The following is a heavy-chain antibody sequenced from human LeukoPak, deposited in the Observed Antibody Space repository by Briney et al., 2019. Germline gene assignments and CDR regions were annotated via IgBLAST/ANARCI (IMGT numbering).Heavy chain of an antibody. CDR3: ARGLSTVKSH. CDR2: MNPNSGNT. CDR1: GYTFTSYD. J-gene: IGHJ4*02. D-gene: IGHD4-17*01. Sequence: EASVKVSCKASGYTFTSYDINWVRQATGQGLEWMGWMNPNSGNTGNAQKFQGRVTMTRTTSISTAYMELSSLRSEDTAVYYCARGLSTVKSHWGQGTLVTVSS. V-gene: IGHV1-8*01.